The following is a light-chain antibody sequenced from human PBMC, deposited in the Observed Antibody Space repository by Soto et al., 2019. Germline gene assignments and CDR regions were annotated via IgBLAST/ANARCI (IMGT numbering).Light chain of an antibody. V-gene: IGKV3-15*01. Sequence: EILMTQYRDTLSVSPGETVTLSCRAIQSVRTNLAWYQHKPGQSPRLLIYGASNRASGFPARFSGSGSGTEFTLTISSLQSEDFAVYYCQQYNDNWPTFGQGTKVDIK. J-gene: IGKJ1*01. CDR2: GAS. CDR3: QQYNDNWPT. CDR1: QSVRTN.